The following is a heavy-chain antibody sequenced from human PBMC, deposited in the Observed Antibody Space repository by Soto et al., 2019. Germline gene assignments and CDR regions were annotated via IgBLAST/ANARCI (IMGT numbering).Heavy chain of an antibody. CDR3: ARDLGYCSSTSCYRGRRGTRASGMDV. CDR2: IYYSGST. Sequence: SETLSLTCTVSGGSISSYYWSWIRQPPGKGLEWIGYIYYSGSTNYNPSLKSRVTISVDTSKNQFSLKLSSVTAADTAVYYCARDLGYCSSTSCYRGRRGTRASGMDVWGQGTTVTVSS. D-gene: IGHD2-2*01. V-gene: IGHV4-59*01. CDR1: GGSISSYY. J-gene: IGHJ6*02.